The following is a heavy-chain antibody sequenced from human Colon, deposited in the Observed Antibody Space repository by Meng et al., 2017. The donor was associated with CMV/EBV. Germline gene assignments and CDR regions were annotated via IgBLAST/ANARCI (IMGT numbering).Heavy chain of an antibody. CDR2: IYPGDSDI. V-gene: IGHV5-51*01. J-gene: IGHJ3*02. D-gene: IGHD2-2*01. CDR1: GYTFTNYW. Sequence: GESLKISCKGSGYTFTNYWIGWVRQMPGKALEYMGIIYPGDSDIRYRPSFQGQVTMSVDKSINTAYLPWSSLKASDTAMYDCARQYCSATSCYQDTFDIWGQGTMVTVSS. CDR3: ARQYCSATSCYQDTFDI.